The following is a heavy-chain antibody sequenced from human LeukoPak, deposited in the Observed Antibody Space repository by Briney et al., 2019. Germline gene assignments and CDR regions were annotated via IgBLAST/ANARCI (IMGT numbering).Heavy chain of an antibody. D-gene: IGHD3-10*01. V-gene: IGHV4-34*01. CDR2: INHSGST. Sequence: SETLSPTCAVYGGSFSGYYWSWIRQPPGKGLEWIGEINHSGSTNYNPSLKSRVTISVDTSKNQFSLKLSSVTAADTAVYYCARVRVRGVIITRYYFDYWGQGTLVTVSS. J-gene: IGHJ4*02. CDR1: GGSFSGYY. CDR3: ARVRVRGVIITRYYFDY.